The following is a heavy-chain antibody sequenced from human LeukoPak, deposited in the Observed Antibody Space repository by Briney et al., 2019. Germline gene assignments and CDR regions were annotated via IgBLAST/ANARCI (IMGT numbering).Heavy chain of an antibody. CDR3: AREYGYY. V-gene: IGHV3-7*04. D-gene: IGHD2-2*03. J-gene: IGHJ4*02. CDR1: GFTFSNAW. Sequence: AGGSLRLSCAASGFTFSNAWMSWVRQAPGKGLEWVANIKEDGTETYYVDSVRGRFTISRDNAKNSVYLQMNSLRAEDTAVYYCAREYGYYWGQGILVTVS. CDR2: IKEDGTET.